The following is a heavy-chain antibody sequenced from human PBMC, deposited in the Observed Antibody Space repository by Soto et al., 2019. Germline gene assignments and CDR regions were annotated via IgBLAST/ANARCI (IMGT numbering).Heavy chain of an antibody. V-gene: IGHV6-1*01. CDR2: TYLRSKWYN. CDR1: EDSVSTNSAT. D-gene: IGHD4-17*01. Sequence: QIQLQQSGPGLVKPSQTLSLTCVISEDSVSTNSATWNWIRQSPSRGLEWLGRTYLRSKWYNEYAVSVKSRIAIRPDAPKNLFSLQLTSVTAADTAVYFFATYDYGDFYFDDWGQGTLVYVSS. CDR3: ATYDYGDFYFDD. J-gene: IGHJ4*02.